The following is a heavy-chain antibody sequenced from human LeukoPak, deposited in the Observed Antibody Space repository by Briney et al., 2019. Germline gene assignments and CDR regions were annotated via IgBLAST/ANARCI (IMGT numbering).Heavy chain of an antibody. CDR3: AKDQVFRRYCFDY. Sequence: PGGSLRLSCAASGFTFSNYAMSWVRQAPGKGLEWVSGISVSGGSTHYADSVKGRFTISRDNSKNTLYLQMISLRAEDTAVYYCAKDQVFRRYCFDYWGQGTLVTVSS. J-gene: IGHJ4*02. CDR1: GFTFSNYA. CDR2: ISVSGGST. V-gene: IGHV3-23*01.